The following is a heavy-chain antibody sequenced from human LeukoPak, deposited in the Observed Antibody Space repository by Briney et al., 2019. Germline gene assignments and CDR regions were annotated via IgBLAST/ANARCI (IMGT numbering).Heavy chain of an antibody. D-gene: IGHD4-17*01. CDR2: INSDGSCT. J-gene: IGHJ4*02. CDR1: GFTFSTYW. CDR3: AREPSMVTMDY. Sequence: GGSLRLSCAASGFTFSTYWMHWVRQAPGKGLVWVSRINSDGSCTSYADSVKGRFTVSRDNAKNTLYLQMNSLRAEDTAVYYCAREPSMVTMDYWGQGTLVTVSS. V-gene: IGHV3-74*01.